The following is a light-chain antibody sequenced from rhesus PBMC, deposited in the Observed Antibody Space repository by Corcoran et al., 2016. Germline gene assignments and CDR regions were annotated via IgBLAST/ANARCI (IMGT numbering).Light chain of an antibody. J-gene: IGKJ1*01. CDR2: DAS. Sequence: IVLTQSPGTLSLSPGGRATLSCRASQRVTTSLAWYQQKPGQAPRLLIYDASTRATGIPDRFSGSGFWTDFTLTISSLETEDVGLYYCQQNNDWTFGQGTKVEIK. V-gene: IGKV3-35*01. CDR1: QRVTTS. CDR3: QQNNDWT.